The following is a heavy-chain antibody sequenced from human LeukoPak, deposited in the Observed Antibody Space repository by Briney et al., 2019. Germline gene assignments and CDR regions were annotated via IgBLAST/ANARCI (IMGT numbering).Heavy chain of an antibody. D-gene: IGHD5-24*01. V-gene: IGHV1-8*02. CDR1: GYTFTSYG. CDR3: ARQEMATITGCDY. CDR2: MNPNSGNT. J-gene: IGHJ4*02. Sequence: ASVKVSCKASGYTFTSYGISWVRQAPGQGLEWMGWMNPNSGNTGYAQKFQGRVTMTRNTSISTAYMELSSLRSEDTAVYYCARQEMATITGCDYWGQGTLVTVSS.